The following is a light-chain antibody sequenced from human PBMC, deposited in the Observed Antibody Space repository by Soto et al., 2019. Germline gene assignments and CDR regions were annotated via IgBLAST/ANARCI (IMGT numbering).Light chain of an antibody. Sequence: DIQMTQSPSSLSASVGDRVTITCRASESISNNLNWYQHKPGKAPKVLIYAASSLQSGVTSRFSGSGSGTDLILTIASLQAEDFATYYCQQSYSSLGFTFGPGTKVDL. CDR3: QQSYSSLGFT. CDR2: AAS. CDR1: ESISNN. V-gene: IGKV1-39*01. J-gene: IGKJ3*01.